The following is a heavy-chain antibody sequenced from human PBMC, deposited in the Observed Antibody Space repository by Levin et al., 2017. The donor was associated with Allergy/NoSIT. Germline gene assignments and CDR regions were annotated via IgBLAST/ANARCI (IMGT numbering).Heavy chain of an antibody. Sequence: GESLKISCKASGYTFSDFYMHWVRRAPGQGLEWMGWVNPKNGVTHYARKFQGRVTMTRDTSIGTAYMELMRLRSDDTAVYYCASGPGVAAVGEQSFQHWGQGSLVTVSS. CDR3: ASGPGVAAVGEQSFQH. D-gene: IGHD6-13*01. V-gene: IGHV1-2*02. CDR2: VNPKNGVT. J-gene: IGHJ1*01. CDR1: GYTFSDFY.